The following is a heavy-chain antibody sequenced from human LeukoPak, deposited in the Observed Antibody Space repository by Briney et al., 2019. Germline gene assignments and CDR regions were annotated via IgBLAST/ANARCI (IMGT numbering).Heavy chain of an antibody. V-gene: IGHV4-38-2*02. D-gene: IGHD2-15*01. CDR3: ARDQRSGGSFDY. J-gene: IGHJ4*02. Sequence: SETLSLTCAVSGYSISSGYYWGWIRQPPGKGLEWIGSIYHSGSTYYNPSLKSRVTISVDTSKNQFSLKLSSVTAADTAVYYCARDQRSGGSFDYWGQGTLVTVS. CDR2: IYHSGST. CDR1: GYSISSGYY.